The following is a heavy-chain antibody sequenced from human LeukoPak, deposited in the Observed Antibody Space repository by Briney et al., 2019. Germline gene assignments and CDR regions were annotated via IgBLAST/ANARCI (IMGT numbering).Heavy chain of an antibody. Sequence: ASVKVSCKASGYTFTSNYIHWVRQAPGQGLEWMGMIYPRDGSTSYAQKFQGRVTITRDTSASTAYMELSSLRSEDTAVYYCARDRDCSSTSCHYNWFDPWGQGTLVTVSS. D-gene: IGHD2-2*01. CDR2: IYPRDGST. CDR1: GYTFTSNY. V-gene: IGHV1-46*01. J-gene: IGHJ5*02. CDR3: ARDRDCSSTSCHYNWFDP.